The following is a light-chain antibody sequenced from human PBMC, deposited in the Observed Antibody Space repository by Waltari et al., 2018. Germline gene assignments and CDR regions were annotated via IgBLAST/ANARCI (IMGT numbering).Light chain of an antibody. V-gene: IGKV1-5*03. J-gene: IGKJ1*01. Sequence: DIQMTQSPATLSASLGDTVTITCRASQTISGWLAWFQQKPGKAPKLLISQATNLENGVTSRFSSSRFGAQFTLTISSLQPDDFGTYYCQQYNNYPWTFGPGTKVEV. CDR3: QQYNNYPWT. CDR1: QTISGW. CDR2: QAT.